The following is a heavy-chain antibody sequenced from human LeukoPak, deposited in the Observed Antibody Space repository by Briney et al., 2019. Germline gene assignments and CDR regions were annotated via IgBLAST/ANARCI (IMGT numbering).Heavy chain of an antibody. Sequence: SETLSLTCAVYGGSFSGYYWSWIRQPPGKGLEWIGEINHSGSTNYNPSLKSRVTISVDTSKNQFSLKLSSVTAADTAVYYCARLWSGYYLCYFDYWGQGTLVTVSS. J-gene: IGHJ4*02. CDR2: INHSGST. D-gene: IGHD3-3*01. CDR3: ARLWSGYYLCYFDY. V-gene: IGHV4-34*01. CDR1: GGSFSGYY.